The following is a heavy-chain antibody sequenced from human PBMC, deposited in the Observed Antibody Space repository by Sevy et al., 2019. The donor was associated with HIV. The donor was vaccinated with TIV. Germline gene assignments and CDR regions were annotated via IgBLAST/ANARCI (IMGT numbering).Heavy chain of an antibody. CDR1: GGTFSSYA. CDR2: IIPIFGTT. J-gene: IGHJ3*02. V-gene: IGHV1-69*13. Sequence: ASVKVSCKASGGTFSSYAISWVRQAPGQGLEWMGGIIPIFGTTNYAQKFQGRVTITADESTSTAYMELSSLRSEDTAVYYCARLGVPFSGAFDIWGQGTMVTVSS. D-gene: IGHD5-12*01. CDR3: ARLGVPFSGAFDI.